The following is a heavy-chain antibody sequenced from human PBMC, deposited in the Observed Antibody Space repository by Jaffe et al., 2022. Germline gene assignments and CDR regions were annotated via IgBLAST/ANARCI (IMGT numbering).Heavy chain of an antibody. CDR3: TRHDYGDYNLLPYDAFDI. J-gene: IGHJ3*02. Sequence: EVQLVESGGGLVQPGRSLRLSCTASGFTFGDYAMSWVRQAPGKGLEWVGFIRGKAYGGTTEYAASVKGRFTISRDDSKSIAYLQMNSLKTEDTAVYYCTRHDYGDYNLLPYDAFDIWGQGTMVTVSS. V-gene: IGHV3-49*04. D-gene: IGHD4-17*01. CDR2: IRGKAYGGTT. CDR1: GFTFGDYA.